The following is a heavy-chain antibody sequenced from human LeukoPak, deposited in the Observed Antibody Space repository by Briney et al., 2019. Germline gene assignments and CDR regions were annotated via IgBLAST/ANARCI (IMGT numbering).Heavy chain of an antibody. CDR2: ISYDGSNK. Sequence: PGGSLRLSCAASGFTFSSYAMHWVRQAPGKGLEWVAVISYDGSNKYYADSVKGRFTISRDNSKNSLYLQMNSLTAEDTAVYYCARELRAGYCTNGVCHTPFDYWGQGTLVTVSS. CDR1: GFTFSSYA. V-gene: IGHV3-30-3*01. D-gene: IGHD2-8*01. J-gene: IGHJ4*02. CDR3: ARELRAGYCTNGVCHTPFDY.